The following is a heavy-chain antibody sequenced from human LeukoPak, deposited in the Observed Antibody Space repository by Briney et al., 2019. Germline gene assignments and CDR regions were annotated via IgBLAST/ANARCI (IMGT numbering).Heavy chain of an antibody. V-gene: IGHV4-59*07. Sequence: PSDTLSLTCTVSGGSISSYYWSWIRQPPGKGLEWIGYISYSGSTNYNPSLKSRVTISVDTSKNQLSLKLNSVTAADTAVYYCARYIWGSYPTFEDYWGQGSLVTVSS. CDR3: ARYIWGSYPTFEDY. J-gene: IGHJ4*02. CDR2: ISYSGST. D-gene: IGHD3-16*02. CDR1: GGSISSYY.